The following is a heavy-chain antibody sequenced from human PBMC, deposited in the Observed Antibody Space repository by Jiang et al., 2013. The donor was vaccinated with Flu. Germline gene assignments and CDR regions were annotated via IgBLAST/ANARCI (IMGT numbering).Heavy chain of an antibody. CDR2: ISYDGSNK. J-gene: IGHJ4*02. V-gene: IGHV3-30*18. CDR3: AKEQSLVEFDY. CDR1: GFTFSSYG. D-gene: IGHD2-21*01. Sequence: RSLRLSCAASGFTFSSYGMHWVRQAPGKGLEWVAVISYDGSNKYYADSVKGRFTISRDNSKNTLYLQMNSLRAEDTAVYYCAKEQSLVEFDYWGQGTLVTVSS.